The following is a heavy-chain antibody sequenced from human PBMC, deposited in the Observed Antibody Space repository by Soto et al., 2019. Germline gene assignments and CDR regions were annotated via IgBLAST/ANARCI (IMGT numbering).Heavy chain of an antibody. Sequence: QVQLQESGPGLVKPSQTLSLTCTVSGGSIRSGDSYWSWIRQIRQPPGKGLEGIGYFYYSGSTYYNPSLKIRITISLDTSKNQFSLKFSSATAADTAVYYCARGVGVVVISYFDNWGQGTLVTVSS. V-gene: IGHV4-30-4*01. CDR1: GGSIRSGDSY. CDR2: FYYSGST. CDR3: ARGVGVVVISYFDN. J-gene: IGHJ4*02. D-gene: IGHD3-22*01.